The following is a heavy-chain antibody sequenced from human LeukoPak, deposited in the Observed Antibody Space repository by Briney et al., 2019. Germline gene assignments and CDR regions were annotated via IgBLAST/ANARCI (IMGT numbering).Heavy chain of an antibody. CDR2: INWNGGST. Sequence: GGSLRLSCAASGFTFDDYGMSWVRQAPGKGLEWVSGINWNGGSTGYADSVKGRFTISRDSAKNSLYLQMNSLRAEDTAVYYCARWIQLWGDFDYWGQGTLVTVSS. V-gene: IGHV3-20*04. CDR3: ARWIQLWGDFDY. D-gene: IGHD5-18*01. J-gene: IGHJ4*02. CDR1: GFTFDDYG.